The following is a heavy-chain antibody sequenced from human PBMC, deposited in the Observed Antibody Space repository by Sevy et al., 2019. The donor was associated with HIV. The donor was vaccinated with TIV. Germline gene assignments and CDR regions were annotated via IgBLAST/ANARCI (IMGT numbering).Heavy chain of an antibody. Sequence: SETLSLTCAVYGGSFSGYYWSWIRQPPGKGLEWIGEINHSGSTNYIPSLKSRVIISVDTSKNQFSLKLSSVTAADTAVYYCARHCSTTSCSHAFDIWGQGTMVTVSS. CDR1: GGSFSGYY. V-gene: IGHV4-34*01. J-gene: IGHJ3*02. D-gene: IGHD2-2*01. CDR2: INHSGST. CDR3: ARHCSTTSCSHAFDI.